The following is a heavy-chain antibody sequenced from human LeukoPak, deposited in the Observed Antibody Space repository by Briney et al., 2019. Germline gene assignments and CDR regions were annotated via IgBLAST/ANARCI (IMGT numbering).Heavy chain of an antibody. CDR2: IDGGGSST. CDR3: ARGPGSSGGAYVGDY. V-gene: IGHV3-74*01. D-gene: IGHD3-22*01. J-gene: IGHJ4*01. Sequence: PGGSLRLSCGASGFTFSYHWMHWVRQVPGKGLVWVSHIDGGGSSTSYADSVKGRFSISRDNAKSTLYLQMSSLRAEDTAVYYCARGPGSSGGAYVGDYWGPGTLVTVSS. CDR1: GFTFSYHW.